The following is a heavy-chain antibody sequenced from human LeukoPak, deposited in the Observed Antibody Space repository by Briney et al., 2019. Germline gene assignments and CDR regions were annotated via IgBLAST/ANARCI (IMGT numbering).Heavy chain of an antibody. J-gene: IGHJ4*02. CDR2: IGSSGSTI. V-gene: IGHV3-48*03. CDR3: ASGVVVVTATALVFDY. D-gene: IGHD2-21*02. Sequence: GGSLRLSCAASGFTFSSYEMNWVRQAPGKGLEWVSYIGSSGSTIYYADSVKGRFTISRDNAKNSLYLQMNSLRAEDTAVYYCASGVVVVTATALVFDYWGQGTLVTVSS. CDR1: GFTFSSYE.